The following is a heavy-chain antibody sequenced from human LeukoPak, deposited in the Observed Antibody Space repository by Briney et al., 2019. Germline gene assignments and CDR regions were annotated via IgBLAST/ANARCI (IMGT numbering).Heavy chain of an antibody. CDR3: EYDYYGSGVYNWFDP. CDR1: GFTFDDYA. CDR2: ISGDGGST. V-gene: IGHV3-43*02. Sequence: GGSLRLSCAASGFTFDDYAMHWVRQAPGKGREWVSLISGDGGSTYYADSVKGRFTISRDNSKNSLYLQMNSLRTEDTALYYCEYDYYGSGVYNWFDPWGQGTLVTVSS. D-gene: IGHD3-10*01. J-gene: IGHJ5*02.